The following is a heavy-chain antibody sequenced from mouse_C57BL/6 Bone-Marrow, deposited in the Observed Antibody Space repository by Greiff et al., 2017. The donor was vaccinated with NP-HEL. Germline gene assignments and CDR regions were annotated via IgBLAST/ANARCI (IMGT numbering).Heavy chain of an antibody. J-gene: IGHJ3*01. CDR2: VDPSDSYT. Sequence: QVQLQQPGAELVMPGASVKLSCKASGYTFTSYWMHWVKQRPGQGLEWIGEVDPSDSYTNYNQKFKGKSTLTVDKSSSTAYMQLSSLTSEDSAVYYCARGYYGPWGQGTLVTVSA. CDR3: ARGYYGP. CDR1: GYTFTSYW. D-gene: IGHD1-1*01. V-gene: IGHV1-69*01.